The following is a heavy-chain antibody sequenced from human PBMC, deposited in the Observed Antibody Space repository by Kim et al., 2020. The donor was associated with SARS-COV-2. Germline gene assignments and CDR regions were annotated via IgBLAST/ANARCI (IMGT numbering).Heavy chain of an antibody. CDR2: IYYSGST. Sequence: SETLSLTCTVSGGSVSSGSYYWSWIRQPPGKGLEWIGYIYYSGSTNYNPSLKSRVTISVDTSKNQFSLKLSSVTAADTAVYYCARDLYYYDSSGYWYDA. D-gene: IGHD3-22*01. CDR3: ARDLYYYDSSGYWYDA. V-gene: IGHV4-61*01. CDR1: GGSVSSGSYY. J-gene: IGHJ3*01.